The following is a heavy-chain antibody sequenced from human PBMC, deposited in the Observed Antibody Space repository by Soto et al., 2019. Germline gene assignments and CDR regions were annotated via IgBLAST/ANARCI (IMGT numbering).Heavy chain of an antibody. CDR3: AKSDGDYYYYYYGMDV. CDR1: GFTFSSYA. D-gene: IGHD4-17*01. V-gene: IGHV3-23*01. J-gene: IGHJ6*02. Sequence: EVQLLESGGGLVQPGGSLRLSCAASGFTFSSYAMSWVRQAPGKGLEWVSAISGSGGSTYYADSVKGRFTISRDNSKNTLYLQMNSLRAEDTAVYYCAKSDGDYYYYYYGMDVWGQGTTVTVSS. CDR2: ISGSGGST.